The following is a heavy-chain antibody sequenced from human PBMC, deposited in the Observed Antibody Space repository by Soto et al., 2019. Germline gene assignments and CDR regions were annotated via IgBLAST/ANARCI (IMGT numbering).Heavy chain of an antibody. J-gene: IGHJ6*02. CDR1: GGSISSGAYY. Sequence: QVQLQESGPGLVKPSQTLSLTCTVSGGSISSGAYYWSWIRQHPGKGLERIGYIYYSGTTYYNPSLKSRVTISVDRSKNQFSLKLSSVTAADTDVYYCARDSYGSGSYEHGMDVWGQGTTVTVSS. D-gene: IGHD3-10*01. CDR2: IYYSGTT. V-gene: IGHV4-31*03. CDR3: ARDSYGSGSYEHGMDV.